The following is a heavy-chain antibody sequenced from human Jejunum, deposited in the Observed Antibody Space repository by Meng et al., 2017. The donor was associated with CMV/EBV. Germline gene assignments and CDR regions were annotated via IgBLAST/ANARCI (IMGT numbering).Heavy chain of an antibody. CDR2: VHYSGTP. CDR1: GRSISPYC. J-gene: IGHJ6*02. Sequence: SGRSISPYCWGWIRQSPEKGLEWIRYVHYSGTPNYNPSLKSRLTMSVDTSKNQFSLKLTSVTAADTAVYCCARALGDIVTADGMDVWGQGTTVTVSS. D-gene: IGHD1-26*01. CDR3: ARALGDIVTADGMDV. V-gene: IGHV4-59*01.